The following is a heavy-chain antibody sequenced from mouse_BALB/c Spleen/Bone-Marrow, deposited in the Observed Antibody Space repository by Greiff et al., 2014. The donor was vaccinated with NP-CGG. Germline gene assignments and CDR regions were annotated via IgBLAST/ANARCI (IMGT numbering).Heavy chain of an antibody. V-gene: IGHV4-1*02. Sequence: EVQLQQSGGGLVPPGGSLKLSCAASGFDFSRYWMSWVRQAPGKGLEWIGEINPDSSTINYTPSLKDKFIISRDNAKNTLYLQMSKVRSEDTALYYCARVHYYGYEAYWGQGTLVTVSA. J-gene: IGHJ3*01. CDR2: INPDSSTI. D-gene: IGHD1-2*01. CDR1: GFDFSRYW. CDR3: ARVHYYGYEAY.